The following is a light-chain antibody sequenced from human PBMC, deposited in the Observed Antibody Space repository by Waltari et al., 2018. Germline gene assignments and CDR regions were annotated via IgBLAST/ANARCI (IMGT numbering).Light chain of an antibody. J-gene: IGKJ1*01. CDR2: GVS. V-gene: IGKV3-15*01. Sequence: EIVMTQSPGPLSVSPGESATLSCRAHQNLNYNLAWYHQRPGQAPRLVVYGVSTRAAGIPRRFSGRGSGTEFTLTISSLQSEDFGVYYCQQYDDWPRTFGQGTKVEIK. CDR3: QQYDDWPRT. CDR1: QNLNYN.